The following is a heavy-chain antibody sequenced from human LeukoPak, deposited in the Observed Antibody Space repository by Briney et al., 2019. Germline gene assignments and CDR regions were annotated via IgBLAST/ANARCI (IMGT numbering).Heavy chain of an antibody. CDR2: IYYSGNT. CDR1: GGSISNYY. D-gene: IGHD6-19*01. Sequence: SETLSLTCTVSGGSISNYYWIWIRQPPGKGLEWVGFIYYSGNTNYNPSLKSRVTISVDTSKNQFSLKLKSVTAADTAVYYCGRQYSSGWSLDYWGQGTLVTVSS. J-gene: IGHJ4*02. CDR3: GRQYSSGWSLDY. V-gene: IGHV4-59*01.